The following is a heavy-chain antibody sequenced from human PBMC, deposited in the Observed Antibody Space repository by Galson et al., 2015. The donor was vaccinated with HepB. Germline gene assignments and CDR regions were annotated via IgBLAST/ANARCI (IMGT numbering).Heavy chain of an antibody. Sequence: SLRLSCAASGFTFSSYAMHWVRQAPGKGLEWVAVISYDGSNKYYADSVKGRFTISRDNSKNTLYLQMNSLRAEDTAVYYCARDSGAGEQWLVLDYRGQGTLVTVSS. D-gene: IGHD6-19*01. CDR3: ARDSGAGEQWLVLDY. J-gene: IGHJ4*02. CDR2: ISYDGSNK. CDR1: GFTFSSYA. V-gene: IGHV3-30*04.